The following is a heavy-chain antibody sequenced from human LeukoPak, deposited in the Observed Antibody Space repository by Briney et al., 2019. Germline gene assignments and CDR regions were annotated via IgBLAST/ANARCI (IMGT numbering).Heavy chain of an antibody. V-gene: IGHV1-18*01. D-gene: IGHD6-13*01. CDR3: ARGSSSWYVIDP. CDR1: GYTFTSYG. CDR2: ISAYNGNT. J-gene: IGHJ5*02. Sequence: ASVKVSCKASGYTFTSYGISWVRQAPGQGLEWMEWISAYNGNTNYAQKLQGRVTITRDTSASTVYMDLRGLRSDDTAVYYCARGSSSWYVIDPWGQGTLVTVSS.